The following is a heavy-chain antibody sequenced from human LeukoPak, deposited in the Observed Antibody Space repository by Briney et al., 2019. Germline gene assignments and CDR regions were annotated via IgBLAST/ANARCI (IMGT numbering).Heavy chain of an antibody. J-gene: IGHJ1*01. Sequence: SETLSLTCTVSGGSISSGSYYWSWIRQPPGKGLEWIGYIYYSGSTNYNPSLKSRVTISVDTSKNQFSLKLSSVTAADTAVYYCARGSGAPNFAEYFQHWGQGTLVTVSS. V-gene: IGHV4-61*01. CDR2: IYYSGST. CDR3: ARGSGAPNFAEYFQH. CDR1: GGSISSGSYY. D-gene: IGHD6-25*01.